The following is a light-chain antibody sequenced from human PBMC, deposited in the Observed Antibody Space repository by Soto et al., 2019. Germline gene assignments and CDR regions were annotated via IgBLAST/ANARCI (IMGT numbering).Light chain of an antibody. CDR3: QVWDRSSAHWV. Sequence: SYELTQPPSVSVAPGQTARVTCGGNNIGSKSVHWYQQKPGQAPVLVVYEHNDRPSGIPERFSGSNSGNTATLTISRVEAGDEADYYCQVWDRSSAHWVFGGGTKLTVL. CDR2: EHN. V-gene: IGLV3-21*02. CDR1: NIGSKS. J-gene: IGLJ3*02.